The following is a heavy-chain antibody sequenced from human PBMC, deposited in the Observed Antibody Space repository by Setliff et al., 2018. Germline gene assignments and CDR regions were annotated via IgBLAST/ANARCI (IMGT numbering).Heavy chain of an antibody. CDR1: GYTFISYD. D-gene: IGHD2-21*01. V-gene: IGHV1-2*06. CDR2: INPNSGGT. Sequence: KVSCKASGYTFISYDINWVRQAPGQGLEWMGRINPNSGGTNYAQKFQGRVTMTRDTSISTAYMELSRLTSDDTAVYYCAKDGGEVYWGQGTLVTVSS. J-gene: IGHJ4*02. CDR3: AKDGGEVY.